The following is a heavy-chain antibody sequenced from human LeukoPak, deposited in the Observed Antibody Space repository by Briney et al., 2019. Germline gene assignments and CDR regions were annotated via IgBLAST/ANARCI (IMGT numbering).Heavy chain of an antibody. J-gene: IGHJ4*02. CDR3: ARHLSSITSCPNY. D-gene: IGHD2-2*01. V-gene: IGHV5-51*01. CDR1: GYSFASYW. CDR2: IYPGNSDI. Sequence: GESLKISCKGSGYSFASYWIAWVRQMPGKGLEWMGVIYPGNSDITYSPSFQGQVTISADKSVSTAYLHWSSLEASDTAIYYCARHLSSITSCPNYWRQGTLVSVFS.